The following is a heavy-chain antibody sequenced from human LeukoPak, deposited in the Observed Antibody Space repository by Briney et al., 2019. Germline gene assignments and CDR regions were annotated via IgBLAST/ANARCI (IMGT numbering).Heavy chain of an antibody. J-gene: IGHJ4*02. CDR1: GGSISSYY. D-gene: IGHD3-22*01. CDR2: IYYSGST. V-gene: IGHV4-59*12. Sequence: SETLSLTCTVSGGSISSYYWSWIRQPPGKGLKWIGYIYYSGSTNYNPSLKSRVTISVDTSKNQFSLKLSSVTAADTAVYYCARGVLGYYYDSSGYYYVDPAGYFDYWGQGTLVTVSS. CDR3: ARGVLGYYYDSSGYYYVDPAGYFDY.